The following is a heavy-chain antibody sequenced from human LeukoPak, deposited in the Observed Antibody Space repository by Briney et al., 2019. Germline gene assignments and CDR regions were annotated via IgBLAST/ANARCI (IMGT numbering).Heavy chain of an antibody. V-gene: IGHV3-23*01. CDR3: ARRSKYQLPPDAFDI. Sequence: TGGSLRLSCAASGLTFSSYAMSWVRQAPGKGLEWVSAISGSGGSTYYADSVKGRFTISRDNSKNTLYLQMNSLRAEDTAVYYCARRSKYQLPPDAFDIWGQGTMVTVSS. D-gene: IGHD2-2*01. CDR2: ISGSGGST. CDR1: GLTFSSYA. J-gene: IGHJ3*02.